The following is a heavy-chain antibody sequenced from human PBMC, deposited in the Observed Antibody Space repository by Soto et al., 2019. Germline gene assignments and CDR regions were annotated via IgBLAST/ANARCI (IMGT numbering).Heavy chain of an antibody. V-gene: IGHV4-31*03. CDR1: GDSISSGGYY. CDR2: IYYSGST. D-gene: IGHD2-2*01. CDR3: ARATLYILVVPVANWFYS. Sequence: PSETLSLTCTVSGDSISSGGYYWSWIRQHPGKGLEWIGYIYYSGSTYYNPSLKNRITISVDTSKNQFSLKLSSVTAADTAVYYCARATLYILVVPVANWFYSWGQGTLVPVSS. J-gene: IGHJ5*01.